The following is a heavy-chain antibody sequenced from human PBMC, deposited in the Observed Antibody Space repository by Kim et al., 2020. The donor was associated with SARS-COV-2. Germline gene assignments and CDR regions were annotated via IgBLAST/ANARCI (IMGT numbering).Heavy chain of an antibody. D-gene: IGHD3-16*02. J-gene: IGHJ4*02. V-gene: IGHV7-4-1*02. CDR1: GYTFTSYA. Sequence: ASVKVSCKASGYTFTSYAMNWVRQAPGQGLEWMGWINTNTGNPTYAQGFTGRFVFSLDTSVSTAYLQISSLKAEDTAVYYCARAGDILTGPYSGDYIWGSYRRPRPYYFDYWGQGTLVTVSS. CDR3: ARAGDILTGPYSGDYIWGSYRRPRPYYFDY. CDR2: INTNTGNP.